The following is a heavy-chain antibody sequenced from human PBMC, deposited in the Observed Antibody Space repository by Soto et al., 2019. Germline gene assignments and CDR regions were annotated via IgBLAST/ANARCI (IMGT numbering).Heavy chain of an antibody. J-gene: IGHJ4*02. CDR2: IYSGGST. Sequence: GGSLRLCCAASGFTVSSNYMSWVRQAPGKGLEWVSVIYSGGSTYYADSVKGRFTISRDNSKNTLYLQMNSLRAEDTAVYYCARDRRTKLLLWFGEFDYWGQGTLVTVSS. CDR3: ARDRRTKLLLWFGEFDY. CDR1: GFTVSSNY. D-gene: IGHD3-10*01. V-gene: IGHV3-66*01.